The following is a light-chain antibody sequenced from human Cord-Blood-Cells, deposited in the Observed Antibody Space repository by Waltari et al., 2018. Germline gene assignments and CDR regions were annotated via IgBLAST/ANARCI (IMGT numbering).Light chain of an antibody. CDR1: NTSYGRYKL. CDR2: EGS. V-gene: IGLV2-23*01. J-gene: IGLJ3*02. Sequence: QSALTQPSSVSASPGKPPPIPSARTNTSYGRYKLLSWYQQHPGKAPKLMIYEGSKRPSGVSNRFSGSKSGNTACLTIAGLQAEDEADYYCCSYAGSSTLVFGGGTKLTVL. CDR3: CSYAGSSTLV.